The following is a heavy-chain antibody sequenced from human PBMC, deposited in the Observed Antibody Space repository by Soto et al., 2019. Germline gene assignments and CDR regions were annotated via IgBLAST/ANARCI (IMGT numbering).Heavy chain of an antibody. CDR3: ARQRMAARPYFDY. Sequence: PSETLSLTCSVSGYSVSSSDYYWAWIRQPPGKGLEWIGSIYYSGSTYYNPSLKSRVTISVDTSKNQFSLKLSSVTAADTAVYYCARQRMAARPYFDYWGQGTLVTVSS. D-gene: IGHD6-6*01. CDR1: GYSVSSSDYY. CDR2: IYYSGST. J-gene: IGHJ4*02. V-gene: IGHV4-39*01.